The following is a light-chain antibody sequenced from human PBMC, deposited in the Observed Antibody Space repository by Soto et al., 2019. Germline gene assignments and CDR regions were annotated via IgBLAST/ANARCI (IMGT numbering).Light chain of an antibody. CDR2: WAS. CDR3: QQYYSSPPT. CDR1: QSVLYSSNNKNY. V-gene: IGKV4-1*01. Sequence: DIVMTQSPGSLAVSLGERATINCKSSQSVLYSSNNKNYLAWYQQKPGQPPKLLIYWASTRESGVPDRFSGSGSGTDFTLTISSLQAEDVAVYYCQQYYSSPPTFGGGTKVEIK. J-gene: IGKJ4*01.